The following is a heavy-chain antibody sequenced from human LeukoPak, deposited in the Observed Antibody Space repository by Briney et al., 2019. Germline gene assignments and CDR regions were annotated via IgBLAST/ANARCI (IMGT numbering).Heavy chain of an antibody. J-gene: IGHJ4*02. CDR3: ARQGSPRPPIDY. V-gene: IGHV4-39*01. Sequence: SETLSLTCTVAGGSISSSSYYWGWIRQPPGKGLEWIGSIYYSGSTYYNPSLKSRVTISVDTSKNQFSLKLSSVTAADTAVYYCARQGSPRPPIDYWGQGTLVTDS. CDR2: IYYSGST. CDR1: GGSISSSSYY.